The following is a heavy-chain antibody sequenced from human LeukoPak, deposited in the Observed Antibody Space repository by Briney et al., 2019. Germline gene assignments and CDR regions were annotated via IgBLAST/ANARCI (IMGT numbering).Heavy chain of an antibody. CDR1: GFTFSSYW. V-gene: IGHV3-74*01. J-gene: IGHJ4*02. Sequence: PGGSLRLSCAASGFTFSSYWMHWVRQAPGKGLVWVSRINSDGSSTSYADSVKGRFTISRDNAKNTLYLQMNSLRAEDTAVYYCARVLDYYDTPHYFDYWGQGTLVTVSS. CDR3: ARVLDYYDTPHYFDY. CDR2: INSDGSST. D-gene: IGHD3-22*01.